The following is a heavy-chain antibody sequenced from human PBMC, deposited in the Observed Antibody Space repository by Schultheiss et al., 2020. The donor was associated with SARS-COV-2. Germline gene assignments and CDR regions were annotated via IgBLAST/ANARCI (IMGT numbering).Heavy chain of an antibody. J-gene: IGHJ5*02. V-gene: IGHV4-34*01. CDR3: ARLKEDWFDP. CDR1: GGSFSGYY. CDR2: IYYSGST. Sequence: GSLRLSCAVYGGSFSGYYWSWIRQPPGKGLEWIGSIYYSGSTYYNPSLKSRVTISVDTSKNQFSLKLSSVTAADTAVYYCARLKEDWFDPWGQGTLVTVSS.